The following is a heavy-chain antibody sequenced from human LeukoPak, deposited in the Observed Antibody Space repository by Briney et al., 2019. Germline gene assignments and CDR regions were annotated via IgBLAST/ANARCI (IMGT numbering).Heavy chain of an antibody. CDR3: ARSGGYCSSTSCYTAGYYFDY. CDR2: INHSGST. D-gene: IGHD2-2*02. Sequence: SGTLSLTCAVYGGSFSGYYWSWIRQPPGKGLEWIGEINHSGSTNYNPSLKSRVTISVDTSKNQFSLKLSSVTAADTAVYYCARSGGYCSSTSCYTAGYYFDYWGQGTLVTVSS. CDR1: GGSFSGYY. V-gene: IGHV4-34*01. J-gene: IGHJ4*02.